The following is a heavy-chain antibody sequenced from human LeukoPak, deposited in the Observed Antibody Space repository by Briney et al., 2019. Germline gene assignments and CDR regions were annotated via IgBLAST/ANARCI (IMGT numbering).Heavy chain of an antibody. V-gene: IGHV4-61*02. Sequence: SETLSLTCTVSGGSFSSGSYYWSWIRQPAGKGLEWIGRMYTGGSTNYNPSLKSRVTIAVDTSKSQFSLKLSSVTAADTAVYYCTREAIDLYYYSYMDVWGKGTTVTISS. CDR2: MYTGGST. J-gene: IGHJ6*03. CDR1: GGSFSSGSYY. CDR3: TREAIDLYYYSYMDV. D-gene: IGHD3-22*01.